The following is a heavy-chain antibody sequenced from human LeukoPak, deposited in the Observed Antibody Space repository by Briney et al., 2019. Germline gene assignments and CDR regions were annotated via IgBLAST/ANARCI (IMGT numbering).Heavy chain of an antibody. CDR1: GGSISISSYY. CDR3: ARDSYSTSSGNLDY. Sequence: SETLSLTCTVSGGSISISSYYWGWIRQPPGKGLEWIGSIYYSGSTYYNPSLKSRVTISVDTSKNQFSLKLSSVTAADTAVYYCARDSYSTSSGNLDYWGQGTLVTVSS. D-gene: IGHD6-6*01. V-gene: IGHV4-39*07. CDR2: IYYSGST. J-gene: IGHJ4*02.